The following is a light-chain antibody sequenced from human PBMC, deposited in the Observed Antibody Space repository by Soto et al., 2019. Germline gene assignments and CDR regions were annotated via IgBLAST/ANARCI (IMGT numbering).Light chain of an antibody. Sequence: MVCTQSLGTLSLTPGERATLSCRASQSISSIFLAWYQQKPGQAPRLLIYGASSRATGIPDRFSGTGSGTEFTLTIISLQSEDFAVYYCQQDNNWPRTFGQGTKVDIK. V-gene: IGKV3D-15*01. CDR2: GAS. CDR1: QSISSI. CDR3: QQDNNWPRT. J-gene: IGKJ1*01.